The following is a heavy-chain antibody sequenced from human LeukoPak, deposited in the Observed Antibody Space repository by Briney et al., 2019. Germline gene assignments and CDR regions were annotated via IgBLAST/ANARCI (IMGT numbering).Heavy chain of an antibody. J-gene: IGHJ6*03. CDR2: IIPIFGTA. CDR1: GGTFSSYA. Sequence: ASVKVSCKASGGTFSSYAISWVRQAPGQGLEWMGGIIPIFGTANYAQKFQGRVTITADESTSTAYMELSSLRSEDTAVYYCARGGDRYCSSTSCYGSRFYYYYYMDVWGKGTTVTISS. D-gene: IGHD2-2*01. V-gene: IGHV1-69*13. CDR3: ARGGDRYCSSTSCYGSRFYYYYYMDV.